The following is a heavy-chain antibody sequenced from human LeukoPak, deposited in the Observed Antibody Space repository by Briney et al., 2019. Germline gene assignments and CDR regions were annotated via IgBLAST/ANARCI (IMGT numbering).Heavy chain of an antibody. CDR3: ARSIGPASYFMGF. Sequence: SETLSLTCTVSGGSISSYYWSWIRQPPGKGLEWIGYIYYSGSTNYNPSLKSRVTISVDTSKNQFSPKLSSVTAADTAVYYCARSIGPASYFMGFWGQGTLVTVSS. CDR1: GGSISSYY. CDR2: IYYSGST. D-gene: IGHD2/OR15-2a*01. J-gene: IGHJ4*02. V-gene: IGHV4-59*01.